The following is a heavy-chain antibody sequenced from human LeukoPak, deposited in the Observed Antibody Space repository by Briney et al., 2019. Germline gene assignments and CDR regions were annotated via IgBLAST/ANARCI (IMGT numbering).Heavy chain of an antibody. V-gene: IGHV4-59*01. J-gene: IGHJ4*02. Sequence: SETLSLTCSVSGGYISTYYWSWIRQPPGRGLEWIGYVYYSGSTNYNPSLKSRVTMSVDTSKNQFSLQLRSVTPANTAVYYCTRDKGPSADRTAFDFWGQGTLVTVSS. CDR1: GGYISTYY. CDR3: TRDKGPSADRTAFDF. D-gene: IGHD2-2*01. CDR2: VYYSGST.